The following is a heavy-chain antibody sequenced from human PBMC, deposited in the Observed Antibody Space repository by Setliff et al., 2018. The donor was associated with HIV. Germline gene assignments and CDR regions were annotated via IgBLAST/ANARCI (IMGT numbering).Heavy chain of an antibody. D-gene: IGHD1-26*01. CDR3: ARNTDVDSVYRPFHI. J-gene: IGHJ3*02. CDR2: IKQDGSEK. CDR1: GFTFSNYG. Sequence: TGGSLRLSCATSGFTFSNYGMHWVRQAPGKGLEWVAIIKQDGSEKYYVDSVKGRFTISRDNAKNSLYLQMNSLRAEDTAVYYCARNTDVDSVYRPFHIWGQGTMVTVSS. V-gene: IGHV3-7*03.